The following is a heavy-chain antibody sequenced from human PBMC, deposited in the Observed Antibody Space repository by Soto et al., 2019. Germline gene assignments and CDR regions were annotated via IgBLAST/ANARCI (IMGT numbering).Heavy chain of an antibody. V-gene: IGHV3-74*01. CDR3: ARDRRQGYCSGGSCYADAFDI. Sequence: PGGSLRLSCAASGFTFSSYWMHWVRQAPGKGLVWVSRINSDGSSTSYADSVKGRFTISRDNAKNTLYLQMNSLRAEDTAVYYCARDRRQGYCSGGSCYADAFDIWGQGTMVTVSS. J-gene: IGHJ3*02. CDR2: INSDGSST. D-gene: IGHD2-15*01. CDR1: GFTFSSYW.